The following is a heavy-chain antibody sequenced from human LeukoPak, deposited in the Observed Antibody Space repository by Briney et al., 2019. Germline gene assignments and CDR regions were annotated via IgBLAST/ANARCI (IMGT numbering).Heavy chain of an antibody. CDR2: TNRDDSDT. V-gene: IGHV3-74*01. CDR1: GFTFSSND. CDR3: ARSANYFDTSGQDY. Sequence: GGSLRLSCAASGFTFSSNDMHWVRQAPGKGLVWVSRTNRDDSDTSYADSVKGRFTISRDKAKSTLYLQMNSLRVEDTAVYYCARSANYFDTSGQDYWGQGTLVTVSS. J-gene: IGHJ4*02. D-gene: IGHD3-22*01.